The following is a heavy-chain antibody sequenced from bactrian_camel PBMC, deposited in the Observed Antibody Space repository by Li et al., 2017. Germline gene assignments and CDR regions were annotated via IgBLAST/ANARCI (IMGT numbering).Heavy chain of an antibody. CDR3: AARSGSWCDVIADFDS. D-gene: IGHD6*01. J-gene: IGHJ6*01. CDR2: ISRYGDT. Sequence: HVQLVESGGGSVQAGGSLGLSCAASGYTYRRYCMGWFRQASGKERAGVATISRYGDTRYADSVKGRFTISRDNAKNTLYLQMNSPEPDDTAMYYCAARSGSWCDVIADFDSWGQGTQVTVS. CDR1: GYTYRRYC. V-gene: IGHV3S55*01.